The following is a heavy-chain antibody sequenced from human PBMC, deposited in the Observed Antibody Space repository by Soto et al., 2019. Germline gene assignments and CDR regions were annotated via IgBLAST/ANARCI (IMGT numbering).Heavy chain of an antibody. D-gene: IGHD3-9*01. Sequence: GGSLRLSCAASGFTFSSYAMSWVRQAPGKGLEWVSAISGSGGGTYYADSVKGRFTIPRDNSKNTAYMELSGLRSDDTGVYYCAHDIPLRLWGQGTLVTVSS. CDR1: GFTFSSYA. J-gene: IGHJ4*02. CDR2: ISGSGGGT. V-gene: IGHV3-23*01. CDR3: AHDIPLRL.